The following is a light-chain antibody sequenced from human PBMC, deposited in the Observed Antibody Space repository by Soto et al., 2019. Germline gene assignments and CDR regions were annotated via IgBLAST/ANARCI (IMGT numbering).Light chain of an antibody. J-gene: IGLJ1*01. CDR3: AAWDDSLSGYV. CDR1: SSNIGRNV. V-gene: IGLV1-44*01. CDR2: SNN. Sequence: QAVVTQSPSASATPGQRVTMSCSGGSSNIGRNVVNWYQQFPGTAPKLLMYSNNQRPPGIPERFSASKSGTSASLAISGLQSEDEADYYCAAWDDSLSGYVFGSGTKLTVL.